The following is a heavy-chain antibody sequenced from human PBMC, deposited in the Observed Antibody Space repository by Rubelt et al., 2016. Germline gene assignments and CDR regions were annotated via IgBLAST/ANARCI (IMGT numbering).Heavy chain of an antibody. CDR1: GGTFSSYA. CDR3: AREMATARDFDY. CDR2: IIPILGIA. V-gene: IGHV1-69*04. D-gene: IGHD5-24*01. J-gene: IGHJ4*02. Sequence: QVQLVQSGAEVKKPGSSVKVSCKASGGTFSSYAISWVRQAPGQGLEWMGRIIPILGIANYARKFQGRVTITADKSTSTAYMELSSLRSEDTAVHYCAREMATARDFDYWGQGTLVTVSS.